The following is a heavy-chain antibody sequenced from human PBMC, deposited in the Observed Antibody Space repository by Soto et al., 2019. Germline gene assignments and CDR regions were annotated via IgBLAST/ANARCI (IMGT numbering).Heavy chain of an antibody. D-gene: IGHD6-13*01. Sequence: ASVKVSCKASGGTFSSYAISWVRQAPGQGLEWMGGIIPIFGTANYAQKFQGRVTIIADESTSTAYMELSSLRSEDTAVYFCARDAEGSSSWYGRFDYWGQGTLVTVSS. CDR2: IIPIFGTA. J-gene: IGHJ4*02. CDR3: ARDAEGSSSWYGRFDY. V-gene: IGHV1-69*13. CDR1: GGTFSSYA.